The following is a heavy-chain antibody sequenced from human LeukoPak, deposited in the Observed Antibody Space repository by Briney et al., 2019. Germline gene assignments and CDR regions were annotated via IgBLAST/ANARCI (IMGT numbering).Heavy chain of an antibody. D-gene: IGHD3-16*01. J-gene: IGHJ6*03. CDR1: GFTFSSYG. CDR3: AKDDRAGGYYYYYMDV. Sequence: PGGSLRLSCAASGFTFSSYGMHWVRQAPGKGLEWVAFIRYDGSNKYYADSVKGRFTISRDNSKNTLYLQMNSLRAEDTAVYYCAKDDRAGGYYYYYMDVWGKGTTVTVSS. V-gene: IGHV3-30*02. CDR2: IRYDGSNK.